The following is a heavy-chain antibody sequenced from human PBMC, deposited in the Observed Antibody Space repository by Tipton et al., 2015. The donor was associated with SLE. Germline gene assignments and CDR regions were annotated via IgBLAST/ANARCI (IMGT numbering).Heavy chain of an antibody. Sequence: TLSLTCAVYGGSFSGYYWCWIRQPPGKELDWIGEINHSGSTNYNPSLKSRVTISVDTSKNQFSLKLSSVTAADTAVYYCARGGWGGDFRYWGQGTLVTVSS. CDR1: GGSFSGYY. J-gene: IGHJ4*02. V-gene: IGHV4-34*01. D-gene: IGHD6-19*01. CDR2: INHSGST. CDR3: ARGGWGGDFRY.